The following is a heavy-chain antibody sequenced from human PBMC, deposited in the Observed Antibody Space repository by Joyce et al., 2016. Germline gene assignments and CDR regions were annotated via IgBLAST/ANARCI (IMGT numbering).Heavy chain of an antibody. J-gene: IGHJ4*02. V-gene: IGHV3-30*04. Sequence: QVQLGESGGGVVQPGRSLRLSCAASGFTFSNYAMHWVRQVPGKGLAVVAVTSSDGRNKYDAGSVKGRFTISRDNLKSTLYLQMNSLRAEDTAVYYCARGTRRSFYYDSTGYYLIDYWGQGTVVTVSS. CDR1: GFTFSNYA. CDR2: TSSDGRNK. CDR3: ARGTRRSFYYDSTGYYLIDY. D-gene: IGHD3-22*01.